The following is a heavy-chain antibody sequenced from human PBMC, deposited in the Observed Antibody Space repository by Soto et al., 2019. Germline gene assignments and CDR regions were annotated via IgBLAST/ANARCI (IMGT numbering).Heavy chain of an antibody. Sequence: SETLSLTCTVSGGSISSYYWSWIRQPPGKGLEWIGYIYYSWSTNYNPSLKSRVTISVDTSKNQFSLKLSSVTAADTAVYYCARYTYYYDSSGYYYAFDIWGQGTMVTVSS. D-gene: IGHD3-22*01. CDR3: ARYTYYYDSSGYYYAFDI. CDR2: IYYSWST. J-gene: IGHJ3*02. V-gene: IGHV4-59*01. CDR1: GGSISSYY.